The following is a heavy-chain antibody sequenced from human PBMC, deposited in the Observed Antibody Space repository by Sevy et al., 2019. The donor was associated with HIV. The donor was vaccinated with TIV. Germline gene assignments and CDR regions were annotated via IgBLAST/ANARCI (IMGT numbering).Heavy chain of an antibody. D-gene: IGHD6-19*01. J-gene: IGHJ4*02. Sequence: GGSLRLSCAASGFTFISYAMHWVRQAPGKGLEWVAVISYDGSNKYYADSVKVRFNISRDNSKNTLYLQMNSLRAEDTALYYCARDHSSSGYSFDYWGQGTLVTVSS. V-gene: IGHV3-30-3*01. CDR2: ISYDGSNK. CDR1: GFTFISYA. CDR3: ARDHSSSGYSFDY.